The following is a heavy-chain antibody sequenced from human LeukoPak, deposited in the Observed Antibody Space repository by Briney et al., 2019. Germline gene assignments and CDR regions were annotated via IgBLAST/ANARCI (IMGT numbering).Heavy chain of an antibody. Sequence: GASVKVSCEASGYTFTSYGISWVRQAPGQGLEWMGWISAYNGNTNYAQKLQGRVTMTTDTSTSTAYMELRSLRSDDTAVYYCARMDYDFDIFYFDYWGQGTLVTVSS. V-gene: IGHV1-18*01. J-gene: IGHJ4*02. CDR1: GYTFTSYG. CDR2: ISAYNGNT. CDR3: ARMDYDFDIFYFDY. D-gene: IGHD3-3*01.